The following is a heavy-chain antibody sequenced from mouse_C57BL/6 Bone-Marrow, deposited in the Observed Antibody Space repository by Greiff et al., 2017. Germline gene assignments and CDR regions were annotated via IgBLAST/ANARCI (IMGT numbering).Heavy chain of an antibody. J-gene: IGHJ2*01. D-gene: IGHD1-1*01. V-gene: IGHV1-81*01. CDR3: ASALYYGSGFDC. CDR2: IYPRSGNT. CDR1: GYTFTSYG. Sequence: VQLQQSGAELARPGASVKLSCKASGYTFTSYGISWVKQRTGQGLEWIGEIYPRSGNTYYNEKFKGKATLTADKSSSTAYMELRSLTSEDSAVXFCASALYYGSGFDCWGQGTTLTVSS.